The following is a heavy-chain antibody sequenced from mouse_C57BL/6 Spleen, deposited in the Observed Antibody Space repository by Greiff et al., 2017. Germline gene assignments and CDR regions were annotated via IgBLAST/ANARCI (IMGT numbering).Heavy chain of an antibody. CDR3: ARDYDYPYAMDY. CDR2: IHPNSGST. D-gene: IGHD2-4*01. V-gene: IGHV1-64*01. CDR1: GYTFTSYW. Sequence: VQLQQPGAELVKPGASVKLSCKASGYTFTSYWMHWVKQRPGQGLEWIGMIHPNSGSTNYNEKFKSKATLTVDKSSSTAYMQLSSLTSEDSAVYYCARDYDYPYAMDYWGQGTSVTVSS. J-gene: IGHJ4*01.